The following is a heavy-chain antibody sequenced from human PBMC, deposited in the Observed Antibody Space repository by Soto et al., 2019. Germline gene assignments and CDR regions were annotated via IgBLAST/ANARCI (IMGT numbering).Heavy chain of an antibody. Sequence: QVHLVESGGGVVQPGRSLRLSCAASGFSFSSYDMHWVRQAPGKGLEWVAMISYDGSDKYFSDSVKGRLTISRDNSKNTGSLEMNRLRAKDTAAYYCAKGVPIPTQHAFDIWGQGTMVTVSS. CDR1: GFSFSSYD. J-gene: IGHJ3*02. CDR2: ISYDGSDK. V-gene: IGHV3-30*18. CDR3: AKGVPIPTQHAFDI.